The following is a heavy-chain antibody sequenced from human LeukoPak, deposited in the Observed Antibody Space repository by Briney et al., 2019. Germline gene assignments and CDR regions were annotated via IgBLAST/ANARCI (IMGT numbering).Heavy chain of an antibody. CDR1: GFSFSDYS. Sequence: GGSLRPSCAASGFSFSDYSMNWVRQAPGKGLEWVSSISSSSSYLFYADSVKGRFTISRDNSKNTLYLQMNSLRAEDTAVYYCARVRSYDGYWGQGTLVTVSS. CDR2: ISSSSSYL. J-gene: IGHJ4*02. V-gene: IGHV3-21*01. CDR3: ARVRSYDGY. D-gene: IGHD3-10*01.